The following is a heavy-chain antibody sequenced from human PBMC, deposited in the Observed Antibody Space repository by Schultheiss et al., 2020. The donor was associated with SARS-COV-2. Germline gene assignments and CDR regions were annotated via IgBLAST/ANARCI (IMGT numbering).Heavy chain of an antibody. Sequence: SETLSLTCAVYGGSFSGYYWSWIRQPPGKGLEWIGRIYTSGSTNYNPSLKSRVTISVDTSKNQFSLKPSSVTAADTAVYYCARGYSGWRSEWFDPWGQGTLVTVSS. D-gene: IGHD6-19*01. CDR3: ARGYSGWRSEWFDP. CDR1: GGSFSGYY. CDR2: IYTSGST. V-gene: IGHV4-59*10. J-gene: IGHJ5*02.